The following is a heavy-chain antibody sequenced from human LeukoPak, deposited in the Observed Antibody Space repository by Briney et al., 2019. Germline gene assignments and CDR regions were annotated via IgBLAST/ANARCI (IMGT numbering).Heavy chain of an antibody. CDR1: GFTSSSYG. D-gene: IGHD2-15*01. Sequence: GGTLRLSCAASGFTSSSYGMSWVRQAPGKGLEWVSAISGSGGSTYYADSVKGRFTTSRDNSKNTLYLQMNSLRAEDAAVYYCAKAPVTSCRGAFCYPFDYWGQGTLVTVSS. J-gene: IGHJ4*02. CDR2: ISGSGGST. V-gene: IGHV3-23*01. CDR3: AKAPVTSCRGAFCYPFDY.